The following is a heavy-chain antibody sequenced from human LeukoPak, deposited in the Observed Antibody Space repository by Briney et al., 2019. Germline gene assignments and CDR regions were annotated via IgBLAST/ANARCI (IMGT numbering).Heavy chain of an antibody. CDR3: ARTRPKGLNSSGYYYRLANWFDP. Sequence: PSETLSLTCTVSGDSISTSSTYYWGWIRQPPGKGPEWIGTIYYSGSTNYNPSLKSRVTISADTSKNQFSLKLSSVTAADTAVYYCARTRPKGLNSSGYYYRLANWFDPWGQGTLVTVSS. CDR1: GDSISTSSTYY. V-gene: IGHV4-39*07. D-gene: IGHD3-22*01. J-gene: IGHJ5*02. CDR2: IYYSGST.